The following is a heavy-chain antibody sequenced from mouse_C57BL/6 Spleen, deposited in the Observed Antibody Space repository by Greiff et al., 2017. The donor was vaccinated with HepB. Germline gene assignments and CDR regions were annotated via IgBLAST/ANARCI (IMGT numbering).Heavy chain of an antibody. D-gene: IGHD2-3*01. CDR3: ARSHDGYAAWFAY. CDR2: IDPSDSET. V-gene: IGHV1-52*01. CDR1: GYTFTSYW. J-gene: IGHJ3*01. Sequence: QVQLQQPGAELVRPGSSVKLSCKASGYTFTSYWMHWVKQRPIQGLEWIGNIDPSDSETHYNQKFKDKATLTVDKSSSTAYMQLISLTSEDSAVYYCARSHDGYAAWFAYWGQGTLVTVSA.